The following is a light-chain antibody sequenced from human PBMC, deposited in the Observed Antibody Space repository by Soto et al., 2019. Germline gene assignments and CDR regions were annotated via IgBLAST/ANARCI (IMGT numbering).Light chain of an antibody. CDR3: QQYDNLRPT. CDR2: DAS. CDR1: QDISNY. J-gene: IGKJ2*01. Sequence: DIQMTQPPSSLSASVGDRVTITCQASQDISNYLNWYQQKPGKAPKLLIYDASNLETGVPSRFSGSGSGTDFTFTISSLQPEDIATYYCQQYDNLRPTFGQGTKLEIK. V-gene: IGKV1-33*01.